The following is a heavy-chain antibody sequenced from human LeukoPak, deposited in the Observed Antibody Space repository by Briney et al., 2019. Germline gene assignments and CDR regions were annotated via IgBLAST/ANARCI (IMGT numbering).Heavy chain of an antibody. CDR3: ARCAPMTTVTTRAYYYYMDV. V-gene: IGHV3-48*01. J-gene: IGHJ6*03. CDR1: GFTFSSYG. Sequence: PGGSLRLSCAASGFTFSSYGMNWVRQAPGKGLEWVSYTSSGGVTVYYADSVKGRFTISRDNAKNSLFLQMNSLGAEDTAVYYCARCAPMTTVTTRAYYYYMDVWGKGTTVTVSS. CDR2: TSSGGVTV. D-gene: IGHD4-17*01.